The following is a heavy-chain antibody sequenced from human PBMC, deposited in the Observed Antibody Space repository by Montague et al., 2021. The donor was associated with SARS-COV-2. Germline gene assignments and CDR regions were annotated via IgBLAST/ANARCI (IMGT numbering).Heavy chain of an antibody. D-gene: IGHD3-10*01. CDR1: GGSISSSSYY. CDR2: IYYSGST. Sequence: SETLSLTCTVSGGSISSSSYYWGWIRQPPGKGLEWIGSIYYSGSTYYNPSLESRVTISVDTSKNQFSLKLSSVTAADTAVYYCARDLRRGFDPWGQGTLVTVSS. J-gene: IGHJ5*02. CDR3: ARDLRRGFDP. V-gene: IGHV4-39*07.